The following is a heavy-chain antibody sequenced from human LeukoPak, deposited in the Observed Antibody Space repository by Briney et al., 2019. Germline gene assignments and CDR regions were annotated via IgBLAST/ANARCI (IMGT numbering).Heavy chain of an antibody. CDR1: GFTFSSYG. Sequence: GGSLRLSCAAAGFTFSSYGMHWVRQAPGKGLEGVAFIRDDGSNKYYADSGKGRFSISRDNAKDSLYLQMNSLRAEDTALYYCANLFRRAAPGDAFDIWGQGTTVTVSS. V-gene: IGHV3-30*02. J-gene: IGHJ3*02. D-gene: IGHD6-13*01. CDR3: ANLFRRAAPGDAFDI. CDR2: IRDDGSNK.